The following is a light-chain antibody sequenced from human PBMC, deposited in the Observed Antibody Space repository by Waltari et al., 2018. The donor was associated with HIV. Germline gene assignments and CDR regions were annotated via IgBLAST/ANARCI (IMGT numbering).Light chain of an antibody. J-gene: IGLJ1*01. V-gene: IGLV2-14*01. CDR2: EVT. CDR3: TSYTSISTLV. CDR1: SSDIGAYNY. Sequence: QSALTQPASVSGSPGQSITISCTGTSSDIGAYNYVSWYQHHPDKVPKLLLYEVTNRPSGGSHRLSGSKSGNTASLTISGLQAEDEADFYCTSYTSISTLVFGTGTKVTVL.